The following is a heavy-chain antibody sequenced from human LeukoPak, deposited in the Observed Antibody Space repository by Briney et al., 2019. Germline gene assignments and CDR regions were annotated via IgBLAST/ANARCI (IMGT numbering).Heavy chain of an antibody. J-gene: IGHJ4*02. CDR1: GFAFDDYA. CDR3: TKDFSGSYEN. D-gene: IGHD3-10*01. Sequence: GGSLRLSCATSGFAFDDYAFHWVRQVPGKGLEWVSLISRDGGTTSYGDSVKGRFTISRDNSKNSLYMQMNRLKTEDSALYYCTKDFSGSYENWGQGTLVTVSS. V-gene: IGHV3-43*02. CDR2: ISRDGGTT.